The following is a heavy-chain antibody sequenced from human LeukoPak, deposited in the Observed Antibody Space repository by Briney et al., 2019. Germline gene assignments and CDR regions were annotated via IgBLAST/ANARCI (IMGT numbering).Heavy chain of an antibody. CDR3: ARMDIVGEFDY. CDR1: GGSISSSSYY. Sequence: PSETLSLTCTVSGGSISSSSYYWGWIRQPPGKGLEWIGSIYYSGSTYYNPSLKSRVTISVDTSKNQFSLKLSSVTAADTAVYYCARMDIVGEFDYWGQGTLVTVSS. J-gene: IGHJ4*02. CDR2: IYYSGST. D-gene: IGHD2-2*03. V-gene: IGHV4-39*01.